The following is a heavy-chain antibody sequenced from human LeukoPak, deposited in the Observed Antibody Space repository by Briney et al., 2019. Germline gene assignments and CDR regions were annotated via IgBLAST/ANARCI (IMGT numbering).Heavy chain of an antibody. Sequence: ASVKVSCKASGYTFTSYDINWVRQATGQGLEWMGWMNPNSGSTGYAQKFQGRVTMTRNTSISTAYMELSSLRSEDTAVYYCARRPIAARSGWSFDIWGQGTMVTVSS. V-gene: IGHV1-8*01. CDR3: ARRPIAARSGWSFDI. CDR2: MNPNSGST. D-gene: IGHD6-6*01. CDR1: GYTFTSYD. J-gene: IGHJ3*02.